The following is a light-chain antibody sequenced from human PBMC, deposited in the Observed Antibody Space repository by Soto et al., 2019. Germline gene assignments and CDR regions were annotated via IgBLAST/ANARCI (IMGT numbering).Light chain of an antibody. V-gene: IGKV3-11*01. J-gene: IGKJ1*01. Sequence: EIVLTQSPATLSLSPGERATLSCRDSQSVSSYLAWYQQKPGQAPRLLIYDASNRATGIPARFSVSGSGTDFTLTISSLEPEDFAVYYCQQRSNWPSGTFGQGTKVGIK. CDR2: DAS. CDR1: QSVSSY. CDR3: QQRSNWPSGT.